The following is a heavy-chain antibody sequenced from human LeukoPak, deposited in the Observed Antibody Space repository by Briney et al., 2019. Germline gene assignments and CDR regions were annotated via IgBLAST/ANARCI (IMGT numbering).Heavy chain of an antibody. Sequence: GGSLRLSCAASGFTFSSYGMSSVRQAPGKGLEWVSAISGSGGSTYYADSVKGRFTISRDNSKNTLYLQMNSLRAENTAVYYCAKEMSGGDYYYYYMDVWGKGTTVTISS. D-gene: IGHD4-23*01. J-gene: IGHJ6*03. V-gene: IGHV3-23*01. CDR2: ISGSGGST. CDR3: AKEMSGGDYYYYYMDV. CDR1: GFTFSSYG.